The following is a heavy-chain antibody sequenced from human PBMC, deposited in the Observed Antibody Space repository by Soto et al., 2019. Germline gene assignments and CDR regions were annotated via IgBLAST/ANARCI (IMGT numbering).Heavy chain of an antibody. J-gene: IGHJ4*02. CDR1: GFTFSSYG. CDR3: AKELYYYDSRGYH. D-gene: IGHD3-22*01. CDR2: ISYDGSNK. Sequence: GGSLRLSCAASGFTFSSYGMHWVRQAPGKGLEWVAVISYDGSNKYYADSVKGRFTISRDNSKNTLYLQMNSLRAEDTAVYYCAKELYYYDSRGYHWGQGPLVTVSS. V-gene: IGHV3-30*18.